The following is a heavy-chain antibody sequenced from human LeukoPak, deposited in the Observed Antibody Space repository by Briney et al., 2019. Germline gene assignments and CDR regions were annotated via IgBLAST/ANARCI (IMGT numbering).Heavy chain of an antibody. Sequence: GGSLRASCAASGFTFSDYYMSWIRQAPGKGLEWVSYISTSGITIYYADSVKGRFTISRDNAKKSLYLQMNSLRAEDTAVYYCARDSWDSSGYSLQEYYFDYWGQGTLVTVSS. J-gene: IGHJ4*02. V-gene: IGHV3-11*04. CDR2: ISTSGITI. D-gene: IGHD3-22*01. CDR3: ARDSWDSSGYSLQEYYFDY. CDR1: GFTFSDYY.